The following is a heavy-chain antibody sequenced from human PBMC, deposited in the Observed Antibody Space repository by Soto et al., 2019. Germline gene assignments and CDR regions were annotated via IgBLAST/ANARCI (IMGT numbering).Heavy chain of an antibody. CDR2: ISGYNENT. J-gene: IGHJ4*02. CDR3: ARDVWGTAAAGSYYFAY. D-gene: IGHD6-25*01. V-gene: IGHV1-18*01. CDR1: GYSFSNYG. Sequence: ASVKVSCKTSGYSFSNYGVAWVRQAPGQGLEWMGWISGYNENTNSAQHLQDRITMTTDTFMSTAYMELRSLRSDDTAIYYCARDVWGTAAAGSYYFAYWGQGTVVTVSS.